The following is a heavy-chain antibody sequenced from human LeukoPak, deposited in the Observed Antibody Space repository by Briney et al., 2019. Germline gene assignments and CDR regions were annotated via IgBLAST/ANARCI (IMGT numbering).Heavy chain of an antibody. V-gene: IGHV4-4*07. Sequence: SETLSLTCTVSGDSISSYYWSWIRQPAGKGLEWIGRIYSSGSTNYNPSLKSRVTMSVDTSKNQFSLKLSSVTAADTAVYYCARDGSTGLLDYWGQGTLVTVSS. J-gene: IGHJ4*02. CDR3: ARDGSTGLLDY. D-gene: IGHD2-2*01. CDR1: GDSISSYY. CDR2: IYSSGST.